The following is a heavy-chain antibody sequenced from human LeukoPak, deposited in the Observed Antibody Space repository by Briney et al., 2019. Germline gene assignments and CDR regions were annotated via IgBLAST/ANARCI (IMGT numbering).Heavy chain of an antibody. D-gene: IGHD6-13*01. V-gene: IGHV4-39*07. J-gene: IGHJ4*02. CDR2: IYYSGST. CDR1: GGSISSSSYY. CDR3: ARAHPLAAAGSTFDY. Sequence: PSETLSLTCTVSGGSISSSSYYWGWIRQPPGKGLEWIGSIYYSGSTYYNPSLKSRVTISVDTSKNQFSLKLSSVTAADTAVYYCARAHPLAAAGSTFDYWGQGTLVTVSS.